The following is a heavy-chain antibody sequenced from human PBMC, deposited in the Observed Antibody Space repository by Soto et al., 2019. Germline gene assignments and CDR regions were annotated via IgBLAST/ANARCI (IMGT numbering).Heavy chain of an antibody. CDR2: IIPIFGTA. Sequence: QVQLVQSGAEVKKPGSPVKVSCKASGGTFSRYGISWVRQAPGQGLEWMGGIIPIFGTANYAQKFQGRVTITADESTSTAYMELSSLRSEDTAVYYCARARNGNYYYGMDVWGQGTTVTVSS. CDR3: ARARNGNYYYGMDV. V-gene: IGHV1-69*12. CDR1: GGTFSRYG. D-gene: IGHD2-8*01. J-gene: IGHJ6*02.